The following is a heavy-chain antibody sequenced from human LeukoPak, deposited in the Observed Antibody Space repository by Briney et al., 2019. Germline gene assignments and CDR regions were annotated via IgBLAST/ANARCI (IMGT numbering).Heavy chain of an antibody. Sequence: PGRSLRLSCAASGFTFSSYAMHWVRQAPGKGLEYVSAISSNGGSTYYANSVKGRFTISRDNSKNTLYLQMGSLRAEDMAVYYCARDAGFCSGGSCPRYYFDYWGQGTLVTVSS. D-gene: IGHD2-15*01. CDR3: ARDAGFCSGGSCPRYYFDY. CDR1: GFTFSSYA. J-gene: IGHJ4*02. V-gene: IGHV3-64*01. CDR2: ISSNGGST.